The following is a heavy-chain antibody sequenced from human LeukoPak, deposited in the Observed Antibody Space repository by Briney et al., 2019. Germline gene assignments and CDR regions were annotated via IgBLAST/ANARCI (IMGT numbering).Heavy chain of an antibody. J-gene: IGHJ4*02. D-gene: IGHD1-26*01. CDR3: SRESGAFCPFGY. CDR2: ISLSGQT. CDR1: GGSIRSTNW. V-gene: IGHV4/OR15-8*02. Sequence: PSETLSLTCGVSGGSIRSTNWWSWFRQPPGERLEWIGKISLSGQTNFNPSLHGRVTMSLDESRNQLSLKLTSVTAADTAIYYCSRESGAFCPFGYWGQGTLVIVPP.